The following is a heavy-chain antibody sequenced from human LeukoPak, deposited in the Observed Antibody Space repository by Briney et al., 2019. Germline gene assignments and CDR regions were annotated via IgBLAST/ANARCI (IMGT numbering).Heavy chain of an antibody. V-gene: IGHV1-69*13. Sequence: SVKVSCKASGYTFTSYGISWVRQAPGQGFEWMGGILPTFGRANYAQRFRGRVTISADESTSTVYMELSSLRSEDTAIYYCARDLYYASSGGALHIWGQGTLFTVSS. CDR1: GYTFTSYG. J-gene: IGHJ3*02. CDR2: ILPTFGRA. CDR3: ARDLYYASSGGALHI. D-gene: IGHD3-22*01.